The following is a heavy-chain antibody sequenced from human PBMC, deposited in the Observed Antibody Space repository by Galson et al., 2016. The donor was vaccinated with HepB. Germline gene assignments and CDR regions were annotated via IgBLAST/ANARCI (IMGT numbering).Heavy chain of an antibody. CDR1: GGSMINYY. J-gene: IGHJ5*02. CDR3: ARDSGRVWQQQWFRTGFDP. D-gene: IGHD6-19*01. CDR2: IYYTGSP. Sequence: SETLSLTCTVSGGSMINYYWSWIRQPPGKGLEWIGYIYYTGSPNYNPSLKSRVAISVDTSNNQFSLRLRSMTAADTAVYYCARDSGRVWQQQWFRTGFDPWGPGTLVTVSS. V-gene: IGHV4-59*01.